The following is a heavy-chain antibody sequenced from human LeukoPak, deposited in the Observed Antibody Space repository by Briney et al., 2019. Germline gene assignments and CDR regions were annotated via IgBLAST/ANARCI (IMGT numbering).Heavy chain of an antibody. V-gene: IGHV3-48*01. CDR2: ISSRGSTI. CDR1: GFTFSTYS. J-gene: IGHJ4*02. D-gene: IGHD1-1*01. Sequence: PGGSLRLSCAASGFTFSTYSMNWVRQAPGKGLEWVSYISSRGSTIYYADSVKGRFTISRDNAKNSLYVQMNSLKAEDTAVYYCAREIQVVDYWGQGTLVTVSS. CDR3: AREIQVVDY.